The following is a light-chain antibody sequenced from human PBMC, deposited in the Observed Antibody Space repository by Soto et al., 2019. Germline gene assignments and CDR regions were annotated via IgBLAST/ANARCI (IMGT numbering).Light chain of an antibody. CDR3: QTYDSSLSGYV. CDR2: ANI. J-gene: IGLJ1*01. CDR1: SSNIGTGYD. V-gene: IGLV1-40*01. Sequence: QSVLTQPPSVSGAPGQMVTISCTGGSSNIGTGYDVHWYKQLPGTAPKLLIYANINRPSGVPDRCSGSKSGTSASLAITGLQAEDEADYYCQTYDSSLSGYVFGTGTKVTVL.